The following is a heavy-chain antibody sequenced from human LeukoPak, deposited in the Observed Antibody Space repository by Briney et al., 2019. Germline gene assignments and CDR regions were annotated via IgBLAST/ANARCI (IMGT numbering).Heavy chain of an antibody. CDR2: IFTGGSA. D-gene: IGHD2-15*01. CDR1: GGSMRNYY. V-gene: IGHV4-4*07. CDR3: AREYTFSRRLGYCVKNNCYESAYYMDV. J-gene: IGHJ6*03. Sequence: SETLSLTCTVSGGSMRNYYWSWIRQVAGKRLEWIGHIFTGGSANYNACLARRVTMSVDTSKKEISLELSSVTAADTAVYYCAREYTFSRRLGYCVKNNCYESAYYMDVWGKGTAVTVSS.